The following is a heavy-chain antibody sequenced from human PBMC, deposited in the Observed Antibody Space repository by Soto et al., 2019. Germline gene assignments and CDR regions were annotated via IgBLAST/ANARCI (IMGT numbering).Heavy chain of an antibody. V-gene: IGHV4-39*01. CDR3: ARSSIKPQVFMYPFDS. D-gene: IGHD3-3*01. CDR1: GGSVSSNSYS. Sequence: SETLSLTCTVSGGSVSSNSYSWGWIRQSPGKGLEWIGIIYSTENTYYHPSLLSRVTISADTSMNEFSLRLSSVTAADTAVYYCARSSIKPQVFMYPFDSWSQGTLVTV. CDR2: IYSTENT. J-gene: IGHJ4*02.